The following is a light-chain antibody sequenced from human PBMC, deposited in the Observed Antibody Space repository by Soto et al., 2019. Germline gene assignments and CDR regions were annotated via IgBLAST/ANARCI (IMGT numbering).Light chain of an antibody. V-gene: IGKV3-15*01. Sequence: TLSCRASQSVSSNLAWYQQKPGQAPRLLIYGASTRATGIPARFSGSGSGTEFTLTISSLQSEDFAVYYCQQYNNWLTTFGQGTKVDIK. J-gene: IGKJ1*01. CDR1: QSVSSN. CDR3: QQYNNWLTT. CDR2: GAS.